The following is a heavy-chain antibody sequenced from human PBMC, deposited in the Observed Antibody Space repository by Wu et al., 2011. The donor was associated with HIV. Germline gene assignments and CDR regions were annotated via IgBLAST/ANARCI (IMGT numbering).Heavy chain of an antibody. D-gene: IGHD5-12*01. CDR2: ISTYNGKT. V-gene: IGHV1-18*01. Sequence: QVQLVQSGAEVKKPGASVKVSCKASGYTFNNYGINWVRQAPGQGLEWMGWISTYNGKTNSAQKLQGRVTMTTDTSTSTVYMEVRSLRSDDTAVYYCARDPPGYPYYFDYWGQGTLVTVSS. J-gene: IGHJ4*02. CDR1: GYTFNNYG. CDR3: ARDPPGYPYYFDY.